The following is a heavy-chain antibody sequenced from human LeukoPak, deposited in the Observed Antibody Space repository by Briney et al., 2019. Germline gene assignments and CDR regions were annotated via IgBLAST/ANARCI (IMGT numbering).Heavy chain of an antibody. Sequence: SETLSLTCNVSGVSFNGYYWTWIRQTPGKGLEWIAEINHIGTTNHNPSLKSRVTVSTDTSKKQFFLKLTSVTAADTALYYCARLVVTAPQYHYYMDVWGEGTTVTVSS. J-gene: IGHJ6*03. CDR2: INHIGTT. D-gene: IGHD2-21*02. CDR3: ARLVVTAPQYHYYMDV. V-gene: IGHV4-34*01. CDR1: GVSFNGYY.